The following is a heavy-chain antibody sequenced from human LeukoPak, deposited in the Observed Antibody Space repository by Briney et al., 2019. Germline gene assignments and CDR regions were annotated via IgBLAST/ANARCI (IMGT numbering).Heavy chain of an antibody. V-gene: IGHV2-70*11. CDR1: GFSLSTSGMC. Sequence: RLSGPTLVNPTQTLTLTCTFSGFSLSTSGMCVSWIRQPPGKALEWLARIDWDDDKYYSTSLKTRLTISKDTSKTQVVLTMTNMDPVDTATYYCARIRDSLEAFDIWGQGTMVTVSS. CDR3: ARIRDSLEAFDI. CDR2: IDWDDDK. J-gene: IGHJ3*02. D-gene: IGHD1-1*01.